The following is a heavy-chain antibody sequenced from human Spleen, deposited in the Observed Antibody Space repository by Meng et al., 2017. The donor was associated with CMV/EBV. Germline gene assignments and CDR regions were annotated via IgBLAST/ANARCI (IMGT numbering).Heavy chain of an antibody. CDR1: GVTFSRRP. Sequence: SVKVSCKASGVTFSRRPVTWVRQAPGHGLEWVVGLNPTLGITNNAQQFQGRVIMTRETSTSTLYMELSSLRFEDTAVYYCARDHVVVVPDGTHNSYGMDVWGQGTTVTVSS. J-gene: IGHJ6*02. CDR2: LNPTLGIT. CDR3: ARDHVVVVPDGTHNSYGMDV. D-gene: IGHD2-2*01. V-gene: IGHV1-69*10.